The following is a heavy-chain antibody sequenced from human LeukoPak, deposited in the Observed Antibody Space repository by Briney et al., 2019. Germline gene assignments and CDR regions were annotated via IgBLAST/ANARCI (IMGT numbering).Heavy chain of an antibody. D-gene: IGHD6-19*01. V-gene: IGHV3-23*01. Sequence: GGSLRLSCAASGFNFNKYDMTWARQAPGKGLEWVSTITGRSDKTYCTDSVKGRFVTSRDNSKDTLYLQMNSLRAEDTALYYCAKGGWLDDLGQGALVTVSS. J-gene: IGHJ4*02. CDR3: AKGGWLDD. CDR1: GFNFNKYD. CDR2: ITGRSDKT.